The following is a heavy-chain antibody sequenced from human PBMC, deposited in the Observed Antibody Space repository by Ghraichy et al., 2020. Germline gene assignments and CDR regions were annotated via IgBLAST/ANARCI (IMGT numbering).Heavy chain of an antibody. CDR1: GFTFSSYA. D-gene: IGHD3-9*01. V-gene: IGHV3-30-3*01. Sequence: GALRLSCAASGFTFSSYAMHWVRQAPGKGLEWVAVISYDGSNKYYADSVKGRFTISRDNSKNTLYLQMNSLRAEDTAVYYCARARHVLRYFDWLFQYPFDYWGQGTLVTVSS. J-gene: IGHJ4*02. CDR2: ISYDGSNK. CDR3: ARARHVLRYFDWLFQYPFDY.